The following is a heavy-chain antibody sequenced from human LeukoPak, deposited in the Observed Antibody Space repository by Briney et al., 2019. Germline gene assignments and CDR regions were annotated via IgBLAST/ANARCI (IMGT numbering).Heavy chain of an antibody. CDR2: MNPNSGNT. CDR3: ASVGDYVWGSYRPFDY. J-gene: IGHJ4*02. Sequence: ASVKVSCKASGYTFTSYDINWVRQATGQGLEWMGWMNPNSGNTGYAQKFQGRVTITRNTSISTAYMELSSLRSEDTAVYYCASVGDYVWGSYRPFDYWGQGTLVTVSS. V-gene: IGHV1-8*03. D-gene: IGHD3-16*01. CDR1: GYTFTSYD.